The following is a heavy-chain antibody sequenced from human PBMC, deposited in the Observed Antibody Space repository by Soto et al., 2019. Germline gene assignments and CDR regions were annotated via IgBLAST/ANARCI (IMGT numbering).Heavy chain of an antibody. CDR2: INAGNGNT. V-gene: IGHV1-3*01. J-gene: IGHJ6*02. CDR3: ARAVSTYYYYYGMDV. Sequence: ASVKVSCKASGYTFTSYAMHWVRQAPGQRLEWIGWINAGNGNTKYSQKFQGRVTITRDTSASTAYMELSSLRSEDTAVYYCARAVSTYYYYYGMDVWGQGTTVTVSS. CDR1: GYTFTSYA.